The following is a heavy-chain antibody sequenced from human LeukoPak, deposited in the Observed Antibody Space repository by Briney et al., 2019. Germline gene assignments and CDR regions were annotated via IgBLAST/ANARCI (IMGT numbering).Heavy chain of an antibody. CDR2: IYYSGST. J-gene: IGHJ4*02. D-gene: IGHD5-18*01. CDR3: ARVAQDTAMVTTYFDY. CDR1: GGSISSYH. V-gene: IGHV4-59*01. Sequence: PSETLSLTCTVSGGSISSYHWSWIRQPPGKGLEWIGYIYYSGSTNYNPSLKSRVTISVDTSKNQFSLKLSSVTAADTAVYYCARVAQDTAMVTTYFDYWGQGTLVTVSS.